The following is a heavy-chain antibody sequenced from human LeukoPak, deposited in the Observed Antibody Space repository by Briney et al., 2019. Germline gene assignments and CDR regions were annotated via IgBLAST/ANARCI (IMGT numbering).Heavy chain of an antibody. CDR1: GYSFTTYD. J-gene: IGHJ4*02. D-gene: IGHD1-26*01. V-gene: IGHV1-8*03. Sequence: ASVKVSCKASGYSFTTYDINWVRQATGQGLEWMGWMNLKSGYTGYAQKLQGRVTITRYTSTSTVYMELSSLRSEDTAVYYCARVAGSIDYWGQGTLVTVSS. CDR2: MNLKSGYT. CDR3: ARVAGSIDY.